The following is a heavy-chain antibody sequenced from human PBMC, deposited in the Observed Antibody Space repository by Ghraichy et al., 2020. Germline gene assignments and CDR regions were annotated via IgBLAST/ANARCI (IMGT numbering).Heavy chain of an antibody. J-gene: IGHJ1*01. D-gene: IGHD3-10*01. CDR2: ISVYNGNT. Sequence: ASVKVSCKASGYTFTNYGISWVRQAPGQGLEWMGWISVYNGNTNYAQKLQDRVTMTTDTSTSTAHMELRSLRSDDTAVYYCARSLWVRGTLGFFQHWGQGTLVTVSS. CDR1: GYTFTNYG. V-gene: IGHV1-18*04. CDR3: ARSLWVRGTLGFFQH.